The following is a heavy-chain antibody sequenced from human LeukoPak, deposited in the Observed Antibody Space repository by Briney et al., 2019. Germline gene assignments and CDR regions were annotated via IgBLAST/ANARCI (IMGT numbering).Heavy chain of an antibody. J-gene: IGHJ3*02. CDR1: GFTFSSYS. V-gene: IGHV3-21*01. CDR2: ISSSSSYI. CDR3: ARDSAYSSGWYVELPNDAFDI. D-gene: IGHD6-19*01. Sequence: GGSLRLSCAASGFTFSSYSMNWVRQAPGKGLEWVSSISSSSSYIYYADSVKGRFTISRDNAKNSLYLQMNSLRAEDTAVYYCARDSAYSSGWYVELPNDAFDIWGQGTMVTVSS.